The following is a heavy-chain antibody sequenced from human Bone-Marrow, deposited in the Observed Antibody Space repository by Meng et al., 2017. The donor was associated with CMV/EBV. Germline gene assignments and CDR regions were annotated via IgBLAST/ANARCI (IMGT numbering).Heavy chain of an antibody. J-gene: IGHJ4*01. D-gene: IGHD2-21*01. CDR2: INPNSGGT. V-gene: IGHV1-2*02. CDR1: GYTFTGYY. CDR3: ALLSGGHIVMVIED. Sequence: ASVKVSCKASGYTFTGYYLHWVRQAPGQGLEWMGWINPNSGGTNYAQKFQGRVTMTRDTSISTAYMELSRLRSDDTAFYYCALLSGGHIVMVIEDWGHGTLVTVSS.